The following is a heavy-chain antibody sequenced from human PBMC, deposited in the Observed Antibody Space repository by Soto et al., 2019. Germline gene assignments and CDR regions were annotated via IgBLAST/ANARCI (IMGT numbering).Heavy chain of an antibody. D-gene: IGHD3-22*01. CDR2: IYSGGST. Sequence: GGSLRLSCAASGFTVSSNYMSWVRQAPGKGLEWVSVIYSGGSTYYADSVKGRFTISRDNSKNTLYLQMNSLRAEDTAVYYCASGYDSSGYGNFDPWGQGTMVTVSS. CDR3: ASGYDSSGYGNFDP. J-gene: IGHJ5*02. CDR1: GFTVSSNY. V-gene: IGHV3-53*01.